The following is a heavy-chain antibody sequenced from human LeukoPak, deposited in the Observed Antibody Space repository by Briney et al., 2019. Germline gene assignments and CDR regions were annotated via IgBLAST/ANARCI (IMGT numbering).Heavy chain of an antibody. D-gene: IGHD2-8*02. Sequence: SETLSLTCTVSGGSISSSSYYWGWIRQPPGKGLEWIGSIYYSGSTYYNPSLKSRVTISVDTSKNQFSLKLSSVTAADTAVYYCARLPTEVVYATYFDYWGQGTLVTVSS. CDR2: IYYSGST. CDR1: GGSISSSSYY. J-gene: IGHJ4*02. CDR3: ARLPTEVVYATYFDY. V-gene: IGHV4-39*01.